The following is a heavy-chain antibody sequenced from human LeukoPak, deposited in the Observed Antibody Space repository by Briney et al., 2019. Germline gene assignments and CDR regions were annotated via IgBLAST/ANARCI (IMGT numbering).Heavy chain of an antibody. CDR3: ATAPKSSGRCLSFDY. CDR1: GYSFTNYW. D-gene: IGHD6-19*01. J-gene: IGHJ4*02. V-gene: IGHV5-51*01. CDR2: IYPDDSDT. Sequence: GESLKISCKGSGYSFTNYWIGWVRQMPGKGLEWMGIIYPDDSDTRYGPSFQGQVTISADKSISTAYLQWSSLKASDTAMYYCATAPKSSGRCLSFDYWGQGTPVTVSS.